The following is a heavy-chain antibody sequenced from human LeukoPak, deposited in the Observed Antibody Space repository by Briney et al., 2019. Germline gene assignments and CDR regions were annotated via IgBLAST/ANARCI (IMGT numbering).Heavy chain of an antibody. CDR1: GFTFSSYA. V-gene: IGHV3-23*01. J-gene: IGHJ4*02. CDR2: ISGSGGST. Sequence: PGGSLRLSCAASGFTFSSYAMSWVRQAPGKGLEWVSAISGSGGSTYYADSVKGRFTISRDNSKNMVYLQMGSLRPEDTAVYYCARDLSMRYSIDYWGQGTLVAVSS. CDR3: ARDLSMRYSIDY. D-gene: IGHD2-8*01.